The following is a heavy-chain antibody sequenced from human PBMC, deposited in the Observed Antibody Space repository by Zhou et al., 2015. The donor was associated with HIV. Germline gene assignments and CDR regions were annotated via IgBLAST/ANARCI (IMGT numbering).Heavy chain of an antibody. J-gene: IGHJ4*02. CDR2: ISWNSGSI. CDR1: GFTFDDYA. V-gene: IGHV3-9*01. CDR3: AKDKAYQEVIQPSGFDL. Sequence: EVQLVESGGGLVQPGRSLRLSCVASGFTFDDYAMHWVRQAPGKGLEWVSGISWNSGSIAYADSVKGRFIISRDNIKNSVFLQMNSLRIEDTALYFCAKDKAYQEVIQPSGFDLWGQGTLVTVSS. D-gene: IGHD5-18*01.